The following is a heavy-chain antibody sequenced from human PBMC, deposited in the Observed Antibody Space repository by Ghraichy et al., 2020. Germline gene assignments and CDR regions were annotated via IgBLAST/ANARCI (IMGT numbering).Heavy chain of an antibody. V-gene: IGHV6-1*01. CDR3: ARGAPTYRAMDV. CDR1: GDSVSDYNAA. J-gene: IGHJ6*02. Sequence: SQTLSLTCAISGDSVSDYNAAWNWIRQSPSRGLEWLGRTYYRSEWHNEYAVSVKSRIIISPDTTKNQFSLHLNSVTPEDTAVYYCARGAPTYRAMDVWGQGTTVTVSS. D-gene: IGHD4/OR15-4a*01. CDR2: TYYRSEWHN.